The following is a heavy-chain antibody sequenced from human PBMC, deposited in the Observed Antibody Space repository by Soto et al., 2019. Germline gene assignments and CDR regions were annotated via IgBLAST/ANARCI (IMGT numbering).Heavy chain of an antibody. Sequence: QVQLVQSGAEVKKPGSSVKVSCKASGGTFSSYAISWVRQAPGQGLEWMGGIIPIFGTANYAQKFQGRVTITADESTSTAYMGLSSLRSEDTAVYYCAGGVAYYYGSGRYSYLDYWGQGTLVTVSS. CDR1: GGTFSSYA. CDR2: IIPIFGTA. D-gene: IGHD3-10*01. CDR3: AGGVAYYYGSGRYSYLDY. V-gene: IGHV1-69*01. J-gene: IGHJ4*02.